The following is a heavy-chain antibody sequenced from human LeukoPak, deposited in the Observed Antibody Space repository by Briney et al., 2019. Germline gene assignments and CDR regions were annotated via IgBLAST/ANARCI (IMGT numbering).Heavy chain of an antibody. Sequence: SETLSLTCAVYGGSFSGYYWSWIRQLPGKGLEWIGEINHSGSTNYNPSLKSRVTISVDTSKNQFSLKLSSVTAADTAMYYCARVVLLYSSGWRFDYWGQGTLVTVSS. CDR2: INHSGST. D-gene: IGHD6-19*01. CDR1: GGSFSGYY. V-gene: IGHV4-34*01. J-gene: IGHJ4*02. CDR3: ARVVLLYSSGWRFDY.